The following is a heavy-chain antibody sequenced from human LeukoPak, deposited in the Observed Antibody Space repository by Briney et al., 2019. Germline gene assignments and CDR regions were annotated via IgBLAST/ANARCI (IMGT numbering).Heavy chain of an antibody. J-gene: IGHJ3*02. CDR1: GLNFSTYS. Sequence: GGSLRLSCAASGLNFSTYSMNWVRQAPGKGLEWASLISSTSGYIYYADSVKGRFTISRDNAKNSLYLQMNSLTAEDTAVYYCVRDGYNVLDGAFDIWGQGIMVIVSS. V-gene: IGHV3-21*01. D-gene: IGHD5-24*01. CDR3: VRDGYNVLDGAFDI. CDR2: ISSTSGYI.